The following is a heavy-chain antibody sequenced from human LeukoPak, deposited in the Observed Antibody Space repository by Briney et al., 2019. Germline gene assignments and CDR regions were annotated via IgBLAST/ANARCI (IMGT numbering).Heavy chain of an antibody. J-gene: IGHJ3*02. CDR2: IYYSGST. V-gene: IGHV4-31*03. D-gene: IGHD5-24*01. CDR1: GGSISSGGYY. CDR3: ARDMGRWLQAGAFDI. Sequence: SETLYLTCTVSGGSISSGGYYWSWIRQHPGKGLEWIGYIYYSGSTYYNPSLKSRVTISVDTSKNQFSLKLSSVTAADTAVYYCARDMGRWLQAGAFDIWGQGTMVTVSS.